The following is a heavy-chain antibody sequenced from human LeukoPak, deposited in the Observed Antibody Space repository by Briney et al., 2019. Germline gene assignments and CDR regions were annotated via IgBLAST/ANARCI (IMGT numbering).Heavy chain of an antibody. J-gene: IGHJ4*02. CDR3: TTNTTYGFWSGYIRK. CDR2: IKSKTDGGTT. Sequence: GGSLRLSCAASGFTFSNAWMSWVRQAPGKGLEWVGRIKSKTDGGTTDYAAPVRGRFTISRDDSKNTLYLQMNSLKTEDTAVYYCTTNTTYGFWSGYIRKWGQGTLVTVSS. CDR1: GFTFSNAW. V-gene: IGHV3-15*01. D-gene: IGHD3-3*01.